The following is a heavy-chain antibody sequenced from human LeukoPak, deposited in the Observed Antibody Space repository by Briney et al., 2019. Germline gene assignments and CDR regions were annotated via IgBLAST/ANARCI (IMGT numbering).Heavy chain of an antibody. J-gene: IGHJ4*02. Sequence: GGSLRLSCATSGFTFSSYSMNWVRQAPGKGLEWVSYISSSSSTIYYADSVKGRFTISRDNAKNSLYLQMNSLRTDDTAFYFCAKAQIKYSSSWINYWGQGTLVTVSS. V-gene: IGHV3-48*04. CDR1: GFTFSSYS. D-gene: IGHD6-13*01. CDR3: AKAQIKYSSSWINY. CDR2: ISSSSSTI.